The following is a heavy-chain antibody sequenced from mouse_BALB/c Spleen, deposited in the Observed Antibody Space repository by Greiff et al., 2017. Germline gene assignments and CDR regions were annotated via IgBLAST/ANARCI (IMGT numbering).Heavy chain of an antibody. CDR2: IYPGGGYT. V-gene: IGHV1-63*02. CDR1: GYTFTNYW. J-gene: IGHJ3*01. CDR3: ARPTAATSAWFAY. Sequence: QVQLKESGAELVRPGTSVKISCKASGYTFTNYWLGWVKQRPGHGLEWIGDIYPGGGYTNYNEKFKGKATLTADTSSSTAYMQLSSLTSEDSAVYFCARPTAATSAWFAYWGQGTLVTVSA. D-gene: IGHD1-2*01.